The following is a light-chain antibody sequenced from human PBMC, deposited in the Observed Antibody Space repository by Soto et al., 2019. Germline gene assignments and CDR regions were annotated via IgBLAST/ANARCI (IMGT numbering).Light chain of an antibody. CDR1: SSNIGSNF. J-gene: IGLJ3*02. Sequence: QSVLSQPPSASGAPGQRVTISCSGSSSNIGSNFVYWYQQLPGTAPKLLIYRTDQRPSGVLDRFSGSKPGASASLVISGLRSEDEADYYCAAWDNSLRWVFGGGTKLTVL. V-gene: IGLV1-47*01. CDR2: RTD. CDR3: AAWDNSLRWV.